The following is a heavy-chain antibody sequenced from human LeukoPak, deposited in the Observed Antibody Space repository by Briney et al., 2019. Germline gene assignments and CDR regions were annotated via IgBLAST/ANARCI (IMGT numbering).Heavy chain of an antibody. CDR3: ARSEAAAVRRPAY. J-gene: IGHJ4*02. CDR2: ISSSGSTI. Sequence: GGSLRLSCAASGFTFSDYYMSWIRQAPGKGLEWVSYISSSGSTIYYADSVKGRFTISRDNAKNSLYLQMNSLRAEDTAVYYCARSEAAAVRRPAYWGQGTLVTVSS. D-gene: IGHD6-13*01. V-gene: IGHV3-11*04. CDR1: GFTFSDYY.